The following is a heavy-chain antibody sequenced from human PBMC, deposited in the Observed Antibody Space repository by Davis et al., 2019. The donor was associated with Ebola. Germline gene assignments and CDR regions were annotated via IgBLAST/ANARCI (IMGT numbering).Heavy chain of an antibody. CDR3: ARDRYYDFWSGYYIYYYYGMDV. CDR1: GFTFSDYY. CDR2: ISGSGGST. Sequence: GGSLRLSCAASGFTFSDYYMSWIRQAPGKGLEWVSAISGSGGSTYYADSVKGRFTISRDNSKNTLYLQMNSLRAEDTAVYYCARDRYYDFWSGYYIYYYYGMDVWGQGTTVTVSS. V-gene: IGHV3-23*01. J-gene: IGHJ6*02. D-gene: IGHD3-3*01.